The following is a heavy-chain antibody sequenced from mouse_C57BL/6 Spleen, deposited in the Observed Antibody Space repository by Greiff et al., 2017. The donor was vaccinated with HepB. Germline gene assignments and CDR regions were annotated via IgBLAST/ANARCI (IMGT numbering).Heavy chain of an antibody. V-gene: IGHV1-76*01. CDR3: ARDWDKGYFDV. Sequence: QVHVKQSGAELVRPGASVKLSCKASGYTFTDYYINWVKQRPGQGLEWIARIYPGSGNTYYNEKFKGKATLTAEKSSSTAYMQLSSLTSEDSAVYFCARDWDKGYFDVWGTGTTVTVSS. J-gene: IGHJ1*03. D-gene: IGHD4-1*01. CDR1: GYTFTDYY. CDR2: IYPGSGNT.